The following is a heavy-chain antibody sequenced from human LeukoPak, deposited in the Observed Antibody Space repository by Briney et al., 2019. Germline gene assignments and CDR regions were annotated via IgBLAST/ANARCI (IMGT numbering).Heavy chain of an antibody. CDR2: IRYDGSNK. Sequence: PGGSLRLSCAASRFTFSSYGMHWVRQAPGKGLEWVAFIRYDGSNKYYADSVKGRFTISRDNSKDTLYLQVNSLRAEDTAVYYCAKDRIGYFDYWGQGTLVTVSS. D-gene: IGHD3-16*01. J-gene: IGHJ4*02. V-gene: IGHV3-30*02. CDR1: RFTFSSYG. CDR3: AKDRIGYFDY.